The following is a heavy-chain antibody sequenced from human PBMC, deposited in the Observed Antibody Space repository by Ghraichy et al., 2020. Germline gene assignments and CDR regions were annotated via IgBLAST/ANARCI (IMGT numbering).Heavy chain of an antibody. D-gene: IGHD4-17*01. CDR3: ARVATDGDYGGTRDP. CDR2: INHSGST. J-gene: IGHJ5*02. V-gene: IGHV4-34*01. CDR1: GGSFSGYY. Sequence: SETLSLTCAVYGGSFSGYYWSWIRQPPGKGLEWIGEINHSGSTNYNPSLKSRVTISVDTSKNQFSLKLSSVTAADTAVYYCARVATDGDYGGTRDPWGQGTLVTVSS.